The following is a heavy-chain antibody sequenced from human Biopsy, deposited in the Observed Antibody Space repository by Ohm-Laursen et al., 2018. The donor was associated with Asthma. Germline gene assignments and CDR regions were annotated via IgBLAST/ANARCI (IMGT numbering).Heavy chain of an antibody. CDR3: ARAGALIVGATMGY. CDR2: INAGNGNT. J-gene: IGHJ4*02. CDR1: GGTLSSYA. D-gene: IGHD1-26*01. Sequence: ASVKVSCKVSGGTLSSYAISWVRQAPGQGLEWMGGINAGNGNTKYSQKFQGRVTITRDTSASTAYMELSSLRSEDTAVYYCARAGALIVGATMGYWGQGTLVTVSS. V-gene: IGHV1-3*01.